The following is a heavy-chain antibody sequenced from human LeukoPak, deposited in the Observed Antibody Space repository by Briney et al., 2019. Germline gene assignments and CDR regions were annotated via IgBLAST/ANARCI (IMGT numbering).Heavy chain of an antibody. V-gene: IGHV3-23*01. CDR3: AKMMGQRLYDYCMDV. J-gene: IGHJ6*03. D-gene: IGHD3-16*01. CDR2: MSGSGDGT. Sequence: GGSLRLSCAASGFAFSNFAMSWVRQAPGKGLEWVPAMSGSGDGTYYADSVKGRFTSSRDNSKNTLYLQMNSLRAEDTAVYYCAKMMGQRLYDYCMDVWGKGTTVTVSS. CDR1: GFAFSNFA.